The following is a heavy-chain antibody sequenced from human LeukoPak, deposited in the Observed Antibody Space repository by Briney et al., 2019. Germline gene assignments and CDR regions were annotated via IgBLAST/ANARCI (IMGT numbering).Heavy chain of an antibody. D-gene: IGHD5-18*01. Sequence: GGSLRLSCAVSRLTFSSSWMDWVRQAPGKGLEWVASINPDGNKKYSADSVKGRFTIPRDNAENSLYLQMNSLRVEDTAFYYCARDLAYSRLDYWGQGMLVTVSS. CDR3: ARDLAYSRLDY. J-gene: IGHJ4*02. V-gene: IGHV3-7*01. CDR1: RLTFSSSW. CDR2: INPDGNKK.